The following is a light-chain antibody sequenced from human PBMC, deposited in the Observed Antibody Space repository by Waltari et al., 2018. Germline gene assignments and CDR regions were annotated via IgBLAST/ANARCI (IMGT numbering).Light chain of an antibody. CDR2: TAS. V-gene: IGKV1-39*01. CDR1: QNIATY. Sequence: IQMTQSPSSLSASVGDRVTITCRASQNIATYVNWYQQKPGKAPNLLIFTASSLQSGVPSRFSGSGSGTDFTFTISSLQPEDFATYYCQQSYSNPRTFGQGTKLEIK. J-gene: IGKJ2*01. CDR3: QQSYSNPRT.